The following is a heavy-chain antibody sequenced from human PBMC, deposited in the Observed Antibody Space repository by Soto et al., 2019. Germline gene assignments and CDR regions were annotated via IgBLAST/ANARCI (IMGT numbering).Heavy chain of an antibody. CDR2: IYYSGST. J-gene: IGHJ6*02. CDR3: ARAPIVVVVAATLNYSYYGMDV. Sequence: PSETLSLTCTVSGGSISSGDYYWSWIRQPPGKGLEWIGYIYYSGSTYYNPSLKSRVTISVDTSKNQFSLKLSSVTAADTAVYYCARAPIVVVVAATLNYSYYGMDVWGQGTTVTVSS. D-gene: IGHD2-15*01. CDR1: GGSISSGDYY. V-gene: IGHV4-30-4*01.